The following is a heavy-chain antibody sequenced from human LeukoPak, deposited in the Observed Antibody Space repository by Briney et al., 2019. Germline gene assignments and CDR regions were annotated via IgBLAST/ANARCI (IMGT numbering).Heavy chain of an antibody. D-gene: IGHD1-26*01. Sequence: GRSLRLSCAASGFTFSNYGIHWVRQAPGKGLEWVAIIWSDGSNKYYADSVKGRFTISRDNSKNTLYLQMNSLRAEDTAVYYCARALFVGAFYGMDVWGQGTTVTVSS. CDR1: GFTFSNYG. CDR2: IWSDGSNK. J-gene: IGHJ6*02. CDR3: ARALFVGAFYGMDV. V-gene: IGHV3-33*01.